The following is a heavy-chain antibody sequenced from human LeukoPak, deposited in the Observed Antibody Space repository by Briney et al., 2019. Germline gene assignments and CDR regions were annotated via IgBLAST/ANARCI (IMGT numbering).Heavy chain of an antibody. Sequence: GGSLRLSWAASGFIFSSYNMNWVRQAPGRGLEGVLFITGSSSNIYYADSVKGRFTVSRDNAKNSLYLQMNSLRAEDTAVYYCARAYYGSGRSLDYWGQGTVVTVSS. J-gene: IGHJ4*02. CDR3: ARAYYGSGRSLDY. CDR1: GFIFSSYN. CDR2: ITGSSSNI. V-gene: IGHV3-21*01. D-gene: IGHD3-10*01.